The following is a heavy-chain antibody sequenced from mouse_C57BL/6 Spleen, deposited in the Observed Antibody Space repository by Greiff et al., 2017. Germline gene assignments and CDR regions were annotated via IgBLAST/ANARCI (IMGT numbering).Heavy chain of an antibody. CDR1: GFSFNTYA. Sequence: VQLKESGGGLVQPKGSLKLSCAASGFSFNTYAMNWVRQAPGKGLEWVARIRSKSNNYATYYADSVKDRFTISRDDSESMLYLQMNNLKTEDTAMYYCVRDGGYYFDYWGQGTTLTVSS. CDR3: VRDGGYYFDY. CDR2: IRSKSNNYAT. V-gene: IGHV10-1*01. J-gene: IGHJ2*01. D-gene: IGHD2-3*01.